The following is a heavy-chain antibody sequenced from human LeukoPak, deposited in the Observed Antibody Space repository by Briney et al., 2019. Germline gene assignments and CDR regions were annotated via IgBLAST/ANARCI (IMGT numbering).Heavy chain of an antibody. CDR3: ARDRERYFDWLLLNWFDP. D-gene: IGHD3-9*01. J-gene: IGHJ5*02. Sequence: ASVKVSCKASGYTFTGYYMHWVRQAPGQGLEWMGWINPNSGGTNYAQKFQGRVTMTRDTSISTAYMEPSRLRSDDTAVYYCARDRERYFDWLLLNWFDPWGQGTLVTVSS. V-gene: IGHV1-2*02. CDR1: GYTFTGYY. CDR2: INPNSGGT.